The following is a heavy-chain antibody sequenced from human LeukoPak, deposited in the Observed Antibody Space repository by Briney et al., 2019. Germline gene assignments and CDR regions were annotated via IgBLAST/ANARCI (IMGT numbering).Heavy chain of an antibody. J-gene: IGHJ4*02. CDR3: ARDRLVGGRLGELSK. V-gene: IGHV3-21*01. Sequence: PGGSLRLSCAASGFTFSNYNMNWVRQAPEKGLEWVSFISSTSTDIYYADSVEGRFTISRDNAKNSLYLQMNSLRAEDTAVYYCARDRLVGGRLGELSKWGQGTLVTVSS. D-gene: IGHD3-10*01. CDR2: ISSTSTDI. CDR1: GFTFSNYN.